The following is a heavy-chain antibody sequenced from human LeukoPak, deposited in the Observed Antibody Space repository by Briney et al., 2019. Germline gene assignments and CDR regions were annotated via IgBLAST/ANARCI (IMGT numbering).Heavy chain of an antibody. CDR1: GYTLTELS. CDR3: ATGPCSSTSCSHSY. Sequence: ASVKVSCKVSGYTLTELSMHWVRQAPRKGLEWMGGFDPEDGETIYAQKFQGRVTMTEDTSTDTAYMELSSLRSEDTAVYYCATGPCSSTSCSHSYWGQGTLVTVSS. CDR2: FDPEDGET. V-gene: IGHV1-24*01. J-gene: IGHJ4*02. D-gene: IGHD2-2*01.